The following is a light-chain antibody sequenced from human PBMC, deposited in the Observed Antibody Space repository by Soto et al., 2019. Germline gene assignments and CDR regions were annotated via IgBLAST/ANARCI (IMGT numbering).Light chain of an antibody. V-gene: IGKV3-20*01. Sequence: DIVLTQSPGTLSLSPGERATLSCRASQSVRSTSLAWYQQKPGQAPRLLLYGASSRATGIPDNFSGGGSGTDFTLTISRLEPEDFAVYYCQQYNNWPPITFGQGTRLEIK. J-gene: IGKJ5*01. CDR2: GAS. CDR1: QSVRSTS. CDR3: QQYNNWPPIT.